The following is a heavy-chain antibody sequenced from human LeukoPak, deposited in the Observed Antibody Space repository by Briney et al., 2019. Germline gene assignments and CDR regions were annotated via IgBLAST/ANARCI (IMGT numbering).Heavy chain of an antibody. CDR2: ISSSSSYI. V-gene: IGHV3-21*01. Sequence: GGSLRPSCAASGFTFSSYSMNWVRQAPGKGLEWVSSISSSSSYIYYADSVKGRFTTSRDNAKNSLYLQMNSLRAEDTAVYYCAGSKTSDAFDIWGQGTMVTVSS. J-gene: IGHJ3*02. CDR3: AGSKTSDAFDI. CDR1: GFTFSSYS. D-gene: IGHD1-1*01.